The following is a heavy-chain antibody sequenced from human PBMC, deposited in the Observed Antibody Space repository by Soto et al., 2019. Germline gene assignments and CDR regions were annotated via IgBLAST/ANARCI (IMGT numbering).Heavy chain of an antibody. CDR2: IIPILGIA. D-gene: IGHD2-2*01. CDR3: ARVPLACSSTRCFLP. J-gene: IGHJ5*02. Sequence: QVQLVQSGAEVKKPGSSVKVSCKASVGTFSSYTISWVRQAPGQGLEWMGRIIPILGIANYAQKCQGRVTIXXDXSXXTAYMELSGLRSEDTVVYYCARVPLACSSTRCFLPWGQGTLVTVSS. V-gene: IGHV1-69*02. CDR1: VGTFSSYT.